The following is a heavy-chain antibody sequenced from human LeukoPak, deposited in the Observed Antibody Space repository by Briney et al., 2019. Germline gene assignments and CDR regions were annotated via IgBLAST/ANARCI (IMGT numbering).Heavy chain of an antibody. D-gene: IGHD3-22*01. Sequence: GSSVKVSCXASGGTFSSYAISWVRQAPGQGLEWMGRIIPIFGTANYAQKFQGSVTITTDESTSTAYMELSSLRSEDTAVYYCASSTVYYYDSSGYYWFDPWGQGTLVTVSS. CDR1: GGTFSSYA. CDR2: IIPIFGTA. J-gene: IGHJ5*02. V-gene: IGHV1-69*05. CDR3: ASSTVYYYDSSGYYWFDP.